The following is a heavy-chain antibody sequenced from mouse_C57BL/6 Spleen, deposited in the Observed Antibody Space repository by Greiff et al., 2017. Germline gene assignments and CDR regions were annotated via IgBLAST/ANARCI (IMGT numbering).Heavy chain of an antibody. J-gene: IGHJ1*03. Sequence: ESGPGLVKPSQSLSLTCSVTGYSITSGYYWNWIRQFPGNQLEWMGYISYDGSNNYNPSLKNRISITRDTSKNQFFLKLNSVTTEDTATYYCAREGPYCNYLWYFDVWGTGTTVTVSS. V-gene: IGHV3-6*01. CDR1: GYSITSGYY. D-gene: IGHD2-1*01. CDR3: AREGPYCNYLWYFDV. CDR2: ISYDGSN.